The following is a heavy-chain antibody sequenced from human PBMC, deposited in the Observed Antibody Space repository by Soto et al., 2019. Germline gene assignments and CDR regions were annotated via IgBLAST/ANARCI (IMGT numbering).Heavy chain of an antibody. Sequence: QVQLQESGPGLVKPSQTLSLTCTVSGDSISRGGYYWNWLRQHPRKGLEWIGYIYHSGSTIYNPSLKSRVTXPFXPSXXRLSLELSNVTAADTAVYYCARDGAGAYGLGWFDPWGQGILVTVSS. CDR3: ARDGAGAYGLGWFDP. CDR2: IYHSGST. V-gene: IGHV4-31*03. CDR1: GDSISRGGYY. D-gene: IGHD2-21*01. J-gene: IGHJ5*02.